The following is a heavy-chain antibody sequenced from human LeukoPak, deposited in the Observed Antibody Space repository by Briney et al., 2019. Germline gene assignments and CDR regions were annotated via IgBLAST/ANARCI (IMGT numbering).Heavy chain of an antibody. V-gene: IGHV1-8*03. Sequence: ASVTVSCKASGYTFTSYDINWVRQATGQGLEWMGWMNPNSGNTGYAQKLQGRVTITRKTSISTAYMELSSLRSEDTAVYYCARDSYYGSGSYDYWGQGTLVTVSS. CDR2: MNPNSGNT. CDR1: GYTFTSYD. CDR3: ARDSYYGSGSYDY. D-gene: IGHD3-10*01. J-gene: IGHJ4*02.